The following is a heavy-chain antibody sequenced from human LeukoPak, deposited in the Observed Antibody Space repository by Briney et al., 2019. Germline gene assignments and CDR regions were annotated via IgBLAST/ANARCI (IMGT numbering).Heavy chain of an antibody. V-gene: IGHV1-46*01. D-gene: IGHD3-10*01. Sequence: ASVKVSCKASGYTFTSYYMHWVRQAPGQGLEWMGIINPSGGSTSYAQKFQGRVTMTRDTSISTAYMELSRLRSDDTAVYYCARDSVERGSGSYLIAYWGQGTLVTVSS. J-gene: IGHJ4*02. CDR2: INPSGGST. CDR3: ARDSVERGSGSYLIAY. CDR1: GYTFTSYY.